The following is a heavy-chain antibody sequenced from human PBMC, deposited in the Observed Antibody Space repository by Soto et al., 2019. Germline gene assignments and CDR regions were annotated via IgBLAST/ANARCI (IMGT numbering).Heavy chain of an antibody. D-gene: IGHD3-22*01. J-gene: IGHJ4*02. CDR3: AKAVVDYSDSSGYFSDFAY. Sequence: QVQLVESGGGVVQPGRSLRLSCVASGFGFSFYGMHWVRQAPGKGLEWVAVISDDGNDKYYGDSVKGRFTISRDNSANTMFLQMTGLREEDTAVYYCAKAVVDYSDSSGYFSDFAYWGQGTLVSVSS. CDR2: ISDDGNDK. V-gene: IGHV3-30*18. CDR1: GFGFSFYG.